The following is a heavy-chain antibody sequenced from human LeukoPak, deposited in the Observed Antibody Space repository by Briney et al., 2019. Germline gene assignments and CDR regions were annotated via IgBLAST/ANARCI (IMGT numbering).Heavy chain of an antibody. J-gene: IGHJ4*02. Sequence: SETLSLTCAVSGGSISSSWWNWVRQPPGKGLEWIGEISHSGTTNYNPSPKSRVTISVDISKNQFSLGLSSVTAADTAVYYCTSASGYNRDWGQGTLVTVSS. CDR1: GGSISSSW. D-gene: IGHD1-14*01. V-gene: IGHV4-4*02. CDR2: ISHSGTT. CDR3: TSASGYNRD.